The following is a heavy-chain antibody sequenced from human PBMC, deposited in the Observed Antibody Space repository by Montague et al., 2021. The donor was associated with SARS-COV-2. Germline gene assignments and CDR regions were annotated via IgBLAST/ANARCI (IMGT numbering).Heavy chain of an antibody. CDR3: LWKYGSGSHYAPWDYYNYGVDV. CDR1: GGSITSSSYY. Sequence: SETLSLTCSVSGGSITSSSYYWGWIRQSPDKGLEWIGNIYYSGSTYYNPSLKSRVTISVDTSKYQFSLKLSSVTAADTAVYLSLWKYGSGSHYAPWDYYNYGVDVWGQGTTVTVSS. V-gene: IGHV4-39*01. CDR2: IYYSGST. D-gene: IGHD3-10*01. J-gene: IGHJ6*02.